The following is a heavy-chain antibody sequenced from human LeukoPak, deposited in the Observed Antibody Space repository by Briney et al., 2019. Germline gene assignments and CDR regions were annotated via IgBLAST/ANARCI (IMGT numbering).Heavy chain of an antibody. V-gene: IGHV4-4*07. D-gene: IGHD4-17*01. CDR3: TRDTGTTGEVKFDP. Sequence: SETLSLTCTVSGNSFGDYYWSWIRQPAGKGLEWIGRIYTSGSTTYNPSLKSRVTMSVDTSKSQFSLNLMSVTAADAAVYYCTRDTGTTGEVKFDPWGQGTLVTVSS. CDR1: GNSFGDYY. CDR2: IYTSGST. J-gene: IGHJ5*02.